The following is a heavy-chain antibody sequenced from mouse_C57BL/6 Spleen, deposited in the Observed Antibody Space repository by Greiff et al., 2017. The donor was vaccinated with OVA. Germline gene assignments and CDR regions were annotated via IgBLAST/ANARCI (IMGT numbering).Heavy chain of an antibody. D-gene: IGHD2-5*01. CDR3: ASAYYINVCAIDD. CDR1: GFNIKDYY. CDR2: IDPEDGET. V-gene: IGHV14-2*01. J-gene: IGHJ4*01. Sequence: VQLQQSGAELVKPGASVKLSCTASGFNIKDYYMHWVKQRTEQGLEWIGRIDPEDGETTYDPKFQGKATITADTSSNPAYLQLTSLTSKATAVYYCASAYYINVCAIDDWGQGTTVTVSS.